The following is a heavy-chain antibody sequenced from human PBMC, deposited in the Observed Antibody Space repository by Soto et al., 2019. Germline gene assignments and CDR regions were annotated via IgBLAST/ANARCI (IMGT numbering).Heavy chain of an antibody. Sequence: GESLKISCKGSGYSFTSYWIGWVRQMPGKGLEWMGLIYPGDSDTRYSPSFQGQVTISADKSISTAYLQWSSLKASDTAMYYCASGPGLGQTPASRYYYDSSGPGAFDIWGQGTMVTVSS. CDR1: GYSFTSYW. CDR2: IYPGDSDT. J-gene: IGHJ3*02. CDR3: ASGPGLGQTPASRYYYDSSGPGAFDI. D-gene: IGHD3-22*01. V-gene: IGHV5-51*01.